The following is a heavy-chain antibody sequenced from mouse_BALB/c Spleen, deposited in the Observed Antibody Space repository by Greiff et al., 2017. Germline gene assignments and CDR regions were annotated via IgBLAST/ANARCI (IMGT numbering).Heavy chain of an antibody. CDR1: GYTFTNYY. D-gene: IGHD2-1*01. V-gene: IGHV1S29*02. CDR2: IYPYNGGT. J-gene: IGHJ4*01. CDR3: ERGKGNYWAMDD. Sequence: VQLKQSGPELVKPGASVKISCKASGYTFTNYYMHWVKQSHGKSLEWIGYIYPYNGGTGYNQKFKSKATLTVDNSSSTAYMELRSLTSEDSAVYYCERGKGNYWAMDDWGQGTSVTVSS.